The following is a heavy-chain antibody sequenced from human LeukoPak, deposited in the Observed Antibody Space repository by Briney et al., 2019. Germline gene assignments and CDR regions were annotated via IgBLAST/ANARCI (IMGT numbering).Heavy chain of an antibody. CDR1: GYTFTGYY. CDR2: INPNSGGT. D-gene: IGHD2-21*01. CDR3: AREYGGGTPRSAFDI. Sequence: ASVKVSCKASGYTFTGYYMHWVRQAPGQGLEWMGWINPNSGGTNYAQKFQGRVTMTRDTSISTAYMELSRLRSDDTAVYYCAREYGGGTPRSAFDIWGQGTMVTVSS. V-gene: IGHV1-2*02. J-gene: IGHJ3*02.